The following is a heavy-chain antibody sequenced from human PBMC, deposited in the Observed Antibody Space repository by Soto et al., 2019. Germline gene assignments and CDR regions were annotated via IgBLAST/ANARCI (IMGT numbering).Heavy chain of an antibody. CDR3: ARRGAGMDV. Sequence: QVQLVQSGAEEKKPGASVKVSCKASGYTFTSYAMHWVRQAPGQRLEWMGWINVGNGNTKYSQKFQGRVTITRDTSASTAYMELSSLRSEDTAVYYCARRGAGMDVWGQGTTVTVSS. CDR1: GYTFTSYA. V-gene: IGHV1-3*05. CDR2: INVGNGNT. J-gene: IGHJ6*02. D-gene: IGHD1-26*01.